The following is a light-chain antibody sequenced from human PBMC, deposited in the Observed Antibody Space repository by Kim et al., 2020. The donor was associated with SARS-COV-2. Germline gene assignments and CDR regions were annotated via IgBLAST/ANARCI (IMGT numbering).Light chain of an antibody. CDR3: AAWDDSSNVI. Sequence: QSVLTQPPSASGTPGQRVTISCSGTISNIGTNTLDWYQQLPGTAPKLLIYSNNHRPSGVPDRFSGSKSGTSASLDISGLQSDEEADYYCAAWDDSSNVIIGGGNQVNVL. J-gene: IGLJ2*01. CDR2: SNN. CDR1: ISNIGTNT. V-gene: IGLV1-44*01.